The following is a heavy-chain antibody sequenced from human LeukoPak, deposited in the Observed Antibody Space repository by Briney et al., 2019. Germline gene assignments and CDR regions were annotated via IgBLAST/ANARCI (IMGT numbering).Heavy chain of an antibody. V-gene: IGHV4-61*02. Sequence: PSETPSLTCTVSGGSISSGSYYWSWIRQPAGKGLEWIGRIYTSGSTNYNPSLKSRVTISVDTSKNQFSLKLSSVTAADTAVYYCASSGSGSLPDYWGQGTLVTVSS. CDR2: IYTSGST. CDR3: ASSGSGSLPDY. CDR1: GGSISSGSYY. J-gene: IGHJ4*02. D-gene: IGHD3-10*01.